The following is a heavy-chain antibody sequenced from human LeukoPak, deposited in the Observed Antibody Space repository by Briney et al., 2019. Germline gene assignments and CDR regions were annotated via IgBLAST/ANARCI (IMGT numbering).Heavy chain of an antibody. CDR1: GFTFSSYE. V-gene: IGHV3-48*03. J-gene: IGHJ4*02. CDR3: AKVGLTVTTILDYFDY. Sequence: GGSLRLSCAASGFTFSSYEMNWVRQAPGKGLEWVSYISSSGGTIYYADSVKGRFTISRDNAKKSLYLQMNSLRAEDTAVYYCAKVGLTVTTILDYFDYWGQGTLVTVSS. CDR2: ISSSGGTI. D-gene: IGHD4-11*01.